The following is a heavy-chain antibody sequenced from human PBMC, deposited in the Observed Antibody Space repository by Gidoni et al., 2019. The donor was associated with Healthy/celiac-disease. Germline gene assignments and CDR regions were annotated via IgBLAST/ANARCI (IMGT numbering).Heavy chain of an antibody. CDR3: AKVGSIAAAGPNAFDI. Sequence: EVPLLAVGGGLVQPWGALRRSVAASGFTFISYAMSGVRQAAGQGLEWGSAISGSGGGTYYEESVEERLTITRDNYNNTLYLQMNSLRADDKAVYYCAKVGSIAAAGPNAFDIWGQGTMVTVSS. CDR2: ISGSGGGT. CDR1: GFTFISYA. J-gene: IGHJ3*02. D-gene: IGHD6-13*01. V-gene: IGHV3-23*01.